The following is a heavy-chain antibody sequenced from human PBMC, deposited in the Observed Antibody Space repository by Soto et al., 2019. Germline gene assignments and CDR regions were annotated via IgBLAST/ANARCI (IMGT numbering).Heavy chain of an antibody. V-gene: IGHV4-34*01. CDR1: GGSFSGYY. J-gene: IGHJ5*02. CDR2: INHSGST. CDR3: ARVLRPVPGQHNRWFDP. D-gene: IGHD6-13*01. Sequence: SETLSLTCAVYGGSFSGYYWSWIRQPPGKGLEWIGEINHSGSTNYNPSLKSRVTISVDTSKNQFSLKLSSVTAADTAVYYCARVLRPVPGQHNRWFDPWGQGTLVTVSS.